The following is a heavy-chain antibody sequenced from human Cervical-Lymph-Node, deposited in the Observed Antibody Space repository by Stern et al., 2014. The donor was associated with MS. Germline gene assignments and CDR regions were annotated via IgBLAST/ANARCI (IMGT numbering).Heavy chain of an antibody. D-gene: IGHD1-26*01. Sequence: VQLEESRAEVQKPGASVKVSCKASGFNFSNYGLSWVRQAPGQGLEWMGWISVYNGNIDFAQKFQGRLTMTTDTSTSTVYMELRSLRSDDTAVYYCTRDRGIMGTTTGDYWGQGTLVSVSS. CDR1: GFNFSNYG. J-gene: IGHJ4*02. V-gene: IGHV1-18*01. CDR2: ISVYNGNI. CDR3: TRDRGIMGTTTGDY.